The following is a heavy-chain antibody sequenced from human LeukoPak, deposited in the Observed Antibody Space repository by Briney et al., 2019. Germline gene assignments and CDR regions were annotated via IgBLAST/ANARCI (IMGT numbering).Heavy chain of an antibody. CDR2: IWYDGSNK. J-gene: IGHJ4*02. CDR3: ARDLMASGSYFDY. CDR1: GFTFSSYG. Sequence: GRSLRLSCAASGFTFSSYGMHWVRQAPGKGLEWVAVIWYDGSNKYYADSVKGRFTISRDNSKNTPYLQMNSLRAEDTAVYYCARDLMASGSYFDYWGQGTLVTVSS. V-gene: IGHV3-33*01. D-gene: IGHD1-26*01.